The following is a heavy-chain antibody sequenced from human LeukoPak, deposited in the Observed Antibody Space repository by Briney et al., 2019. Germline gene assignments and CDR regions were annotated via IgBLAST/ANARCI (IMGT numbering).Heavy chain of an antibody. CDR2: ISYDGSNK. V-gene: IGHV3-30*04. CDR1: GFTFSSYA. Sequence: PGGSLRLSCAASGFTFSSYAMHWVRQAPGKGLEWVAVISYDGSNKYYADSVKGRFTISRDNSKNTLYPQMNSLRAEDTAVYYCARDREAYCGGDCYIDYWGQGTLVTVSS. D-gene: IGHD2-21*02. J-gene: IGHJ4*02. CDR3: ARDREAYCGGDCYIDY.